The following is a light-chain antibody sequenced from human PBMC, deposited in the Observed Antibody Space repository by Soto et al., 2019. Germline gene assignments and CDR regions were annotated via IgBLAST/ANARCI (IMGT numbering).Light chain of an antibody. Sequence: EMVLTQSPATLSLSPGERATLSCRASQSVSSYFAWYQQKPGQAPRLLIYDASNRDTGIPARFSGSGSGTDFSLTISSLEPEDFAVYYCQQRSNWPPFTFGPGTKLDIK. CDR3: QQRSNWPPFT. CDR1: QSVSSY. V-gene: IGKV3-11*01. J-gene: IGKJ3*01. CDR2: DAS.